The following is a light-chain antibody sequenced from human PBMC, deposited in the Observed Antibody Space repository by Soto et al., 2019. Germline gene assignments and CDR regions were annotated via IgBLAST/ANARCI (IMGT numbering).Light chain of an antibody. CDR3: QQYNNGPTYT. CDR1: QSISSS. CDR2: GAS. J-gene: IGKJ2*01. Sequence: EIVMTQSPATLSVSPGERATLSCRASQSISSSLAWYQQKPGQAPRLLIYGASTRATGIPARFSGSGSWTDFTLTISSLQSKDFAVYYCQQYNNGPTYTFGQGTKLEIK. V-gene: IGKV3-15*01.